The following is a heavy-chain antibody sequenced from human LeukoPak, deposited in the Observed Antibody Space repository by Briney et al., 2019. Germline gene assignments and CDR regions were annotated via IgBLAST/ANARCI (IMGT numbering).Heavy chain of an antibody. D-gene: IGHD5-18*01. CDR3: AREGYSYGSTYFDY. CDR1: GGSISSGDYY. J-gene: IGHJ4*02. Sequence: PSETLSLTCTVSGGSISSGDYYWSWIRQPPGKGLEWIGYIYYSGTTYYHPSLKSRVTISVDTYKNQFSLKLSSVTAADTAVYYGAREGYSYGSTYFDYWGQGTLVTVSS. CDR2: IYYSGTT. V-gene: IGHV4-30-4*01.